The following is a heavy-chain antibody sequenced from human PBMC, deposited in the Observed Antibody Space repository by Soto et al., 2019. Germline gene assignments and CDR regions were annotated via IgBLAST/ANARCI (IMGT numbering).Heavy chain of an antibody. CDR3: NGGYYGSGSYYKDPFTDY. J-gene: IGHJ4*02. V-gene: IGHV4-34*01. Sequence: SETLSLTCAVYGGSFSGYYWSWIRQPPGKGLEWIGEINHSGSTNYNPSLKSRVTISVDTSKNQFSLKLSSVTAADTVVYYCNGGYYGSGSYYKDPFTDYWGQGTLVTVSS. CDR2: INHSGST. CDR1: GGSFSGYY. D-gene: IGHD3-10*01.